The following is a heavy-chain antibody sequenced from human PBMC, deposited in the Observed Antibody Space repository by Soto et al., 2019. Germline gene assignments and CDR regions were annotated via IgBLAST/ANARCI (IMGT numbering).Heavy chain of an antibody. D-gene: IGHD2-15*01. J-gene: IGHJ6*02. V-gene: IGHV3-30*18. CDR2: ISYDGNNK. CDR3: AKDFGGRSEYYYYGMDV. CDR1: GFTFSSYG. Sequence: PGGSLRLSCAASGFTFSSYGMHWVRQAPGKGLEWVAVISYDGNNKYYADSVKGRFTISRDNSKNTLYLQMNSLRAEDTAVYYCAKDFGGRSEYYYYGMDVWGQGTTVTVS.